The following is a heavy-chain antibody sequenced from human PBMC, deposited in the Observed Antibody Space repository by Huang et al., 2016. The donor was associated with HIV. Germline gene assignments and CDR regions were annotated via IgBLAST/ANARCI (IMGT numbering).Heavy chain of an antibody. CDR3: ARGFNYYASDNLGVYYFDS. V-gene: IGHV4-34*02. Sequence: QVQLKQWGAGLLKPSETLSLTCAVYGGAFRGSSWTWIRQFPEKGLEWIGDINHNGKVIYNPALRARVTMSTDTSKNHFSLHLTSVTAADTALYYCARGFNYYASDNLGVYYFDSWGLGTLVTVSP. CDR2: INHNGKV. D-gene: IGHD3-10*01. J-gene: IGHJ4*02. CDR1: GGAFRGSS.